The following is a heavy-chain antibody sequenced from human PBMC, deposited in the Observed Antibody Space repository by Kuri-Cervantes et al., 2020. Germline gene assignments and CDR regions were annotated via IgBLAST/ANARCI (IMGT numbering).Heavy chain of an antibody. J-gene: IGHJ4*02. Sequence: SETLSLTCTVSGRPINSDNYWGWIRQPPGKGLEWIANMHYSGSTFYNPSLKSRVAISVDTSKNQFSLKLRSVTAADTAVYYCARRPTGSSADFWGQGTLVTVSS. CDR1: GRPINSDNY. V-gene: IGHV4-39*01. CDR3: ARRPTGSSADF. D-gene: IGHD6-6*01. CDR2: MHYSGST.